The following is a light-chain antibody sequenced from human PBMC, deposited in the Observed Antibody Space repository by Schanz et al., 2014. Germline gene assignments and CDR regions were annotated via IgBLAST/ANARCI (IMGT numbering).Light chain of an antibody. V-gene: IGLV2-11*01. CDR2: DVS. Sequence: QSVLTQPRSVSGSPGQSVTISCTGTSSDVGGYNHVSWYQQHPGKAPKLMIYDVSKRPSGVRDRFSGSKSGNTASLTVSGLQAEDEADYYCSSYATSDTVTLFGGGTKLTVL. CDR3: SSYATSDTVTL. J-gene: IGLJ3*02. CDR1: SSDVGGYNH.